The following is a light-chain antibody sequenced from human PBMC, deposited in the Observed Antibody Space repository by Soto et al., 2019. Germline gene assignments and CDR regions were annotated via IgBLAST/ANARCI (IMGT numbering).Light chain of an antibody. J-gene: IGKJ1*01. CDR1: QSVSNNY. Sequence: VLTQSPVTLSLSQGERATLSCRASQSVSNNYLAWYQQKPGQAPRLLIYGASNRATGIPDRFSGSGSGTDFTLTIIRLEHEDFAVYYWQQYGSSSTFGQGTKVDVK. V-gene: IGKV3-20*01. CDR3: QQYGSSST. CDR2: GAS.